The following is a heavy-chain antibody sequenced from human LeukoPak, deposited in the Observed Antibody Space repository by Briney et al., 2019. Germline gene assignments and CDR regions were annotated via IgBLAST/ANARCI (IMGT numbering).Heavy chain of an antibody. CDR3: AKTARGPPWYPPDY. CDR1: GFTFSSYA. V-gene: IGHV3-23*01. D-gene: IGHD6-13*01. CDR2: ISGSGGST. Sequence: GGSLRLSCAASGFTFSSYAMSWVRQAPGKGLEWVSAISGSGGSTYYADSVKGRFTISRDNSKNTLYLQMNSLRAEHTGVYYCAKTARGPPWYPPDYWGQGTLVTVSS. J-gene: IGHJ4*02.